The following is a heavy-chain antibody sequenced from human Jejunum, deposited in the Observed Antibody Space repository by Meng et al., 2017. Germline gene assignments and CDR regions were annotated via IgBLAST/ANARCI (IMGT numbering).Heavy chain of an antibody. CDR1: GFTFNSAW. V-gene: IGHV3-15*01. CDR2: IKSKSYGETT. Sequence: GESLKISCAASGFTFNSAWMSWVRQAPGKGLEWVGRIKSKSYGETTDFAAPVKGRFTISRDDSQNTLYLQMDSLKSEDTAVYYCAKTFHSDSSFDYWGQGTLVTV. CDR3: AKTFHSDSSFDY. J-gene: IGHJ4*02. D-gene: IGHD3-22*01.